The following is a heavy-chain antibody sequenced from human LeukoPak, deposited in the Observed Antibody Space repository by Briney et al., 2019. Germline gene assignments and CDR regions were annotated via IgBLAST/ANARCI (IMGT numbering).Heavy chain of an antibody. CDR1: GGSFSGYY. V-gene: IGHV4-34*01. CDR3: ARGTRSVDIVVVVAAPGDWFDP. J-gene: IGHJ5*02. D-gene: IGHD2-15*01. CDR2: INHSGST. Sequence: PSETLSLTCAVYGGSFSGYYWSWIRQPPGKGLEWIGEINHSGSTNYNPSLKSRVTISVDTSKNQFSLKLSSVTAADTAVHYCARGTRSVDIVVVVAAPGDWFDPWGQGTLVTVSS.